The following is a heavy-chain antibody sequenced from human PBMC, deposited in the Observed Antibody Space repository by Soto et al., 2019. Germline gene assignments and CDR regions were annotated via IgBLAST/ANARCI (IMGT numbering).Heavy chain of an antibody. Sequence: SETLSLTCTVSGGSINSGGYYWSRIRQYPGKGLEWIGYIYHSGSTYYNPSLKSRVTISVDTSKNQFSLKLNSVTAADTAVYYCARVATVTTYYFDYWGQGSLVTVSS. J-gene: IGHJ4*02. CDR2: IYHSGST. CDR1: GGSINSGGYY. V-gene: IGHV4-31*03. CDR3: ARVATVTTYYFDY. D-gene: IGHD4-17*01.